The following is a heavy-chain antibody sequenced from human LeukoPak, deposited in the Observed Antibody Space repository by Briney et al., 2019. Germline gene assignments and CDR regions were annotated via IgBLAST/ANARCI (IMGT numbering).Heavy chain of an antibody. Sequence: SETLSLTCTVSGGSISSSSYYWGWIRQPPGKGLEWIGSIYYSGSTYYNPSLKSRVTISVDTSKNQFSLKLSSVTAADTAVYYCARLHYDILTITPWFDPWGQGTLVTVSS. J-gene: IGHJ5*02. V-gene: IGHV4-39*01. D-gene: IGHD3-9*01. CDR3: ARLHYDILTITPWFDP. CDR1: GGSISSSSYY. CDR2: IYYSGST.